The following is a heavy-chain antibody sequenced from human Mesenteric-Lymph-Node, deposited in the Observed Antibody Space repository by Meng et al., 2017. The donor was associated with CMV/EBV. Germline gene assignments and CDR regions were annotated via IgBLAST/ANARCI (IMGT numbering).Heavy chain of an antibody. D-gene: IGHD3-9*01. CDR1: GFTFSDYW. V-gene: IGHV3-7*01. CDR3: ASRDDWAFDR. J-gene: IGHJ3*01. Sequence: GESLKISCEVSGFTFSDYWMSWVRQAPGKGLEWVANTDYDGSDKYYVDPVKGRFTISRDNARNSLYLQMTSLRVEDTAVYYCASRDDWAFDRWGRGTMVTVSS. CDR2: TDYDGSDK.